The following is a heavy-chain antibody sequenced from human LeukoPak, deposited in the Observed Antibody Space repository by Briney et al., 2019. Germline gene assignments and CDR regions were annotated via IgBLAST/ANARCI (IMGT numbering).Heavy chain of an antibody. V-gene: IGHV3-21*01. CDR2: ISSSSSYI. Sequence: GGSLRLSCVASGFTLSNFRMNWVRQAPGKGLEWVSSISSSSSYIYYADSVKGRFTISRDNAKNSLYLQMNSLGAEDTAVYYCARETPRRGETRDGYRWGQGTVVTVSS. CDR3: ARETPRRGETRDGYR. J-gene: IGHJ4*02. CDR1: GFTLSNFR. D-gene: IGHD5-24*01.